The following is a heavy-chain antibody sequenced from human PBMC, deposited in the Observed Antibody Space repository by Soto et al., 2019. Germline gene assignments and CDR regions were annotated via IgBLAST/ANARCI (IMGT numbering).Heavy chain of an antibody. CDR1: GGSISSGGYY. CDR2: IYYGGST. CDR3: ARGVTMVRGVIHTPYFDY. J-gene: IGHJ4*02. V-gene: IGHV4-31*03. Sequence: QVQLQESGPGLVKPSQTLSLTCTVSGGSISSGGYYWSWIRQHPGKGLEWIGYIYYGGSTYYNPSLKSRVTISVDTSKNQFSLKLSSVTAADTAVYYCARGVTMVRGVIHTPYFDYWGQGTLVTVS. D-gene: IGHD3-10*01.